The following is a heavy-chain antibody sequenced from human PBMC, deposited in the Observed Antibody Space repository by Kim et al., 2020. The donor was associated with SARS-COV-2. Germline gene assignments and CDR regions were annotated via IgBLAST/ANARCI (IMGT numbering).Heavy chain of an antibody. J-gene: IGHJ6*02. CDR3: ARGRAGVVPSPVLGLGPYYEYYIMDV. V-gene: IGHV4-34*01. D-gene: IGHD2-15*01. Sequence: SETLSLTCAVYGGSFSGYSWTWIRQPPEKGLEWIGEINQSGSTKYNQSLQSRVSMLIDTSKNQFSLRLRSVTAADTAVYYCARGRAGVVPSPVLGLGPYYEYYIMDVWGRGTTVTVSS. CDR1: GGSFSGYS. CDR2: INQSGST.